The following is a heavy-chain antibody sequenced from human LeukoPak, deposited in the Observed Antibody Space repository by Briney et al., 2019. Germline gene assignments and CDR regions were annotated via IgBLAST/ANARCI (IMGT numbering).Heavy chain of an antibody. J-gene: IGHJ4*02. CDR2: IYYSGST. V-gene: IGHV4-59*08. CDR1: GGSISSYY. CDR3: ARLPYCGGDCYPPYFDY. D-gene: IGHD2-21*02. Sequence: PSETLSLTCTVSGGSISSYYWSWIRQPPGKGLEWIGYIYYSGSTNYNPSLKSRVTISVDTSKNQFSLKLSSVTAADTAVYYCARLPYCGGDCYPPYFDYWGQGTLVTVSS.